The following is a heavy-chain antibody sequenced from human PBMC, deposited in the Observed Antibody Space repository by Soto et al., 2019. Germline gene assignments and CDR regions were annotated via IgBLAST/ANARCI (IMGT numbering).Heavy chain of an antibody. J-gene: IGHJ4*02. CDR3: ARDVPGIAVAGTLLRY. CDR2: ISAYNGNT. CDR1: GYTFTSYG. D-gene: IGHD6-19*01. Sequence: ASVKVSCKASGYTFTSYGISWVRQAPGQGLEWMGWISAYNGNTNYAQKLQGRVTMTTDTSTSTAYMELRSLRSDDTAVYYCARDVPGIAVAGTLLRYWGQGTLVTVSS. V-gene: IGHV1-18*01.